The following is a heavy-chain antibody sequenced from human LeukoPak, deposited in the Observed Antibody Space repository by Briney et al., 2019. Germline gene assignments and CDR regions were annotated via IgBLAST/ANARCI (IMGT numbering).Heavy chain of an antibody. V-gene: IGHV4-59*02. Sequence: SETLSLTCTVSGDSVSNYYWSWIRQPPGKRLEWIGCIYYSESATYNPSLKSRVTISLDTSKNQLSLKLNSVTAADTAVYYCARGQLGDAYNFEYWGQGTVVTVSS. D-gene: IGHD5-24*01. CDR2: IYYSESA. J-gene: IGHJ4*02. CDR3: ARGQLGDAYNFEY. CDR1: GDSVSNYY.